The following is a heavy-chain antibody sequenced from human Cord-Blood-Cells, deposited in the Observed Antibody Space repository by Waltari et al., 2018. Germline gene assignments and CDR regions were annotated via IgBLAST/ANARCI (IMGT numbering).Heavy chain of an antibody. CDR3: ARDLDAFDI. V-gene: IGHV3-74*01. CDR1: GFSFRRYW. Sequence: EVQLVESGGGLVQPGGSLSISCAASGFSFRRYWMNWVRQAPGKGLVWVSRINSDGSSTSYADSVKGRFTISRDNAKNTLYLQMNSLRAEDTAVYYCARDLDAFDIWGQGTMVTVSS. CDR2: INSDGSST. J-gene: IGHJ3*02.